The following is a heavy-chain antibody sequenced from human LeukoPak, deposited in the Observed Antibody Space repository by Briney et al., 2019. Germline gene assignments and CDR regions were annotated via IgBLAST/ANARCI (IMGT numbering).Heavy chain of an antibody. CDR1: GFTFSDYY. CDR3: ARYTNGTAVGDY. J-gene: IGHJ4*02. CDR2: ISSSGSTI. Sequence: GGSLRLSCAASGFTFSDYYMSWIRQAPEKGLEWVSYISSSGSTIYYADSVKGRFTISRDNTKNSLYLQMNSLRAEDTAVYYRARYTNGTAVGDYWGQGTLVTVSS. D-gene: IGHD1-1*01. V-gene: IGHV3-11*04.